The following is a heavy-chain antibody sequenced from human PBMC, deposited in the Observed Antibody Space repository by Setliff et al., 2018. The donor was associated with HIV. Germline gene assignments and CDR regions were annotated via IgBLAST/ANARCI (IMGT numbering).Heavy chain of an antibody. D-gene: IGHD3-16*02. Sequence: LSLTCAVYGGPLSGHYWSWIRQPPGQGLEWIGETSHSGSTNYNPSLKSRVTISVDKSKNQFSLKLSSVTAADTAVYYCVRGPYDYVWGSYRPNYFDYWGQGTLVTVSS. J-gene: IGHJ4*02. CDR3: VRGPYDYVWGSYRPNYFDY. V-gene: IGHV4-34*01. CDR2: TSHSGST. CDR1: GGPLSGHY.